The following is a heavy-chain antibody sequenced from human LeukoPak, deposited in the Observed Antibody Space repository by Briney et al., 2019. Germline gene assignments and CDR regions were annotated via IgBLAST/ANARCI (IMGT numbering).Heavy chain of an antibody. J-gene: IGHJ4*02. CDR3: AKDQPLIYYDSSGYYPHFDS. CDR1: GFTFSSYG. V-gene: IGHV3-23*01. D-gene: IGHD3-22*01. CDR2: ISGSGGST. Sequence: GGTLRLSCAASGFTFSSYGMSWVRQAPGKGLEWVSAISGSGGSTYYADSVKGRFTISRDNSKNTLYLQMNSLRAEDTAVYYCAKDQPLIYYDSSGYYPHFDSWGQGTLVTVSS.